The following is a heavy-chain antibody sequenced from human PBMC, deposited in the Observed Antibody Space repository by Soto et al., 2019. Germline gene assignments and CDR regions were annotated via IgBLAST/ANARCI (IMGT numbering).Heavy chain of an antibody. CDR2: IYPGDSDT. Sequence: PGESLKISCKGSGYSFTGYWIGWVRQVPGKGLEWMGIIYPGDSDTRYSPSFQGQVTISADKSISTAYLQWSSLKASDTAMYYCARRGAYWNADYYYMDVWGKGTTVTVSS. CDR3: ARRGAYWNADYYYMDV. J-gene: IGHJ6*03. D-gene: IGHD1-1*01. V-gene: IGHV5-51*01. CDR1: GYSFTGYW.